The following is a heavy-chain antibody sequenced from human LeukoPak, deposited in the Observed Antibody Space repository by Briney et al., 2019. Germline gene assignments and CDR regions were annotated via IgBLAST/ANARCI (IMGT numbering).Heavy chain of an antibody. CDR1: GFTFSSYS. D-gene: IGHD3-22*01. Sequence: GGSLRLSCAASGFTFSSYSMNWVRQAPGKGLEWVSSISSSSSYIYYADSVKGRFTISRGNAKNSLYLQMNSLSAEDTAVYYCANSRLVVTAFDIWGQGTMVTVSS. V-gene: IGHV3-21*04. J-gene: IGHJ3*02. CDR3: ANSRLVVTAFDI. CDR2: ISSSSSYI.